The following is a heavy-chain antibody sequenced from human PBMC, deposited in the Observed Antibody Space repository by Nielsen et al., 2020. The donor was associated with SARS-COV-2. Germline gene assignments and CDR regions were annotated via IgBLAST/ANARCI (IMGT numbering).Heavy chain of an antibody. D-gene: IGHD3-22*01. CDR2: IYYRGST. CDR1: FGSFSDYY. J-gene: IGHJ4*02. Sequence: GSLRLSCGVSFGSFSDYYWGWIRQPPGKGLEWIGSIYYRGSTYYNPSLKSRVTMSEDTSKNQFSLKLSSVTATDTAVYYCARRPGHYFDSGGYFYSYYFDYWGQGILVTVSS. CDR3: ARRPGHYFDSGGYFYSYYFDY. V-gene: IGHV4-59*04.